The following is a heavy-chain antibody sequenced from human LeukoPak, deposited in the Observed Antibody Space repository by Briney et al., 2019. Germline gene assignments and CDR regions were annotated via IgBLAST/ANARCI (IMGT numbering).Heavy chain of an antibody. J-gene: IGHJ4*02. Sequence: GGSLRLSCAASGFTFSRYSMNWVRQAPGRGLEWVSSVSSSSSCIYYADSVKGRFTISRDNAKNSLYLQMDSLRVEDTAVYYCARGWASEAFDYWGQGTLVTVSS. CDR3: ARGWASEAFDY. D-gene: IGHD3-16*01. CDR2: VSSSSSCI. V-gene: IGHV3-21*01. CDR1: GFTFSRYS.